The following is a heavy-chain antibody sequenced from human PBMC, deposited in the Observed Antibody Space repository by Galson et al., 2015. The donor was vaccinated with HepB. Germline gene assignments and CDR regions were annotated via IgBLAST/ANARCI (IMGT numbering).Heavy chain of an antibody. Sequence: SVKVSCKASGYTFTSYGISWVRQAPGQGLEWMGWISAYNGNTNYAQKLQGRVTMTTDTSTSTAYMELRSLRSDDTVVYYCARVAPGITGTTAGIWGFGYWGQGTLVTVSS. CDR3: ARVAPGITGTTAGIWGFGY. D-gene: IGHD1-20*01. J-gene: IGHJ4*02. CDR1: GYTFTSYG. V-gene: IGHV1-18*04. CDR2: ISAYNGNT.